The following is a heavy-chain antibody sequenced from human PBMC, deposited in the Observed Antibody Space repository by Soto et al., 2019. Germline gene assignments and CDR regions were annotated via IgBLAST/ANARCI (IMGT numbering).Heavy chain of an antibody. J-gene: IGHJ4*02. V-gene: IGHV3-15*01. Sequence: EVQLEESGGGLVKPGGSLRLSCAASGFTFSNAWMSWVRQAPGKGLEWVGSIKSKTPGEETDYAAPVKGRFIVLRGVSNDYVYLDIVNLSAYFMAGYYCTMSSREMTMFNDVDYCGLGALVSVSS. CDR3: TMSSREMTMFNDVDY. CDR1: GFTFSNAW. D-gene: IGHD1-1*01. CDR2: IKSKTPGEET.